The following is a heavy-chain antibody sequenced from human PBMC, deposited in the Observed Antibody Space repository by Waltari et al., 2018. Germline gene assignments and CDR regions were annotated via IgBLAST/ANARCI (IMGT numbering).Heavy chain of an antibody. CDR2: IYPGDSDT. J-gene: IGHJ3*02. CDR3: ARPKYSGSSTDAFDI. D-gene: IGHD1-26*01. V-gene: IGHV5-51*01. Sequence: VQLVQSGAEVKKLGESLKISGKGSGYRFTNYRIGWVRQLPGKDLECMGIIYPGDSDTRYSPSFQGQVTISADKSISTAYLQWSSLKASDTAIYYCARPKYSGSSTDAFDIWGQGTMVTVSS. CDR1: GYRFTNYR.